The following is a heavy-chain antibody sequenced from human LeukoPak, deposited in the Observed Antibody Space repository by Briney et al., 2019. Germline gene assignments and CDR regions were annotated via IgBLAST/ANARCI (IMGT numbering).Heavy chain of an antibody. CDR2: ISYDGSTE. J-gene: IGHJ4*02. D-gene: IGHD5-12*01. CDR1: GLSFSSYS. V-gene: IGHV3-30*04. Sequence: PGGSLRLSCAASGLSFSSYSMHWVRQAPGKGLEWVAVISYDGSTELYADSVKGRFTISRDNSQNTLHLQINSLRLEDTAVYYCARFRYSANYFDYWGQGTLVTVSS. CDR3: ARFRYSANYFDY.